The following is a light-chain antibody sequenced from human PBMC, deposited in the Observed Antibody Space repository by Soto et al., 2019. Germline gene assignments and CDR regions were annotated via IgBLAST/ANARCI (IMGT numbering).Light chain of an antibody. CDR2: DAS. J-gene: IGKJ5*01. Sequence: EIVLTQSPATLSLSPGERATLSCRASQSVSSYLAWYQQKPGQAPRLLIYDASNRATVIPARFSGSGSGTDFTLTISSLEPEDFAVYYCQQRSNWLSITFGQGTRLEIK. CDR3: QQRSNWLSIT. CDR1: QSVSSY. V-gene: IGKV3-11*01.